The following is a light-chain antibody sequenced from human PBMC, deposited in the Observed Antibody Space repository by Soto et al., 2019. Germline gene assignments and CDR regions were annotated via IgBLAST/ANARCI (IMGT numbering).Light chain of an antibody. CDR1: SSNIGSNT. CDR3: AAWDDSLNGYV. J-gene: IGLJ1*01. V-gene: IGLV1-44*01. Sequence: LTQPPSASGTPGQSVTISCSGSSSNIGSNTVNWYQQLPGTAPKLLIYSNNQRPSGVPDRFSGSKSGTSASLAISGLQSEDEADYYCAAWDDSLNGYVFGTGTKVTVL. CDR2: SNN.